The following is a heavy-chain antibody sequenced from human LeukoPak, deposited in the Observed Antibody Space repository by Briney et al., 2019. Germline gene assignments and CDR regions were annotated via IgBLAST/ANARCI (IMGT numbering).Heavy chain of an antibody. V-gene: IGHV5-51*01. CDR2: IYPGDSDT. CDR3: ARRSHYYDSSGYHDY. J-gene: IGHJ4*02. CDR1: GYSFTSYW. D-gene: IGHD3-22*01. Sequence: GESLKISCKGSGYSFTSYWSGWVRQMPGKNLQWMGTIYPGDSDTRYSPSFQGQVTISADKSISTAYLQWSSLKASDTAMYYCARRSHYYDSSGYHDYWGQGTLVTVSS.